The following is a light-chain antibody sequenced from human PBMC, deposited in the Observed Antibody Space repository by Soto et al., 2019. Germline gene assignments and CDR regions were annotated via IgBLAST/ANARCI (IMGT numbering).Light chain of an antibody. V-gene: IGLV2-14*01. J-gene: IGLJ3*02. CDR1: SSDVGGYNF. CDR3: SSYTTNSPWV. CDR2: EVS. Sequence: QSVLTQPASVSGSPGQSITISCTGTSSDVGGYNFVSWYQQHPGKAPKLMIYEVSNRPSGVSNRFSGSKSGNTASLTISGLQAEDEADYYCSSYTTNSPWVFGGGTKLTVL.